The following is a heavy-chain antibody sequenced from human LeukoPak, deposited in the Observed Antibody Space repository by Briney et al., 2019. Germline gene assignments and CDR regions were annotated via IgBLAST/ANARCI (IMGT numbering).Heavy chain of an antibody. D-gene: IGHD2-8*01. Sequence: QPGGSLRLSCAASGFTFSSYAMSWVRQAPGKGLEWVSAISGSGGSTYYADSVKGRFTISRDNSKNTLYLQINSRRAKDTAVYYCAKDLLRYCTPCPFDIWGQGTMVTVSS. CDR1: GFTFSSYA. CDR3: AKDLLRYCTPCPFDI. V-gene: IGHV3-23*01. J-gene: IGHJ3*02. CDR2: ISGSGGST.